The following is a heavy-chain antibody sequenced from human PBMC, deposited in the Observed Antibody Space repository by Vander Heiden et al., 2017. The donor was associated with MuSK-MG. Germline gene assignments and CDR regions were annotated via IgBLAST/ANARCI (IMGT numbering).Heavy chain of an antibody. CDR1: GFTSGSYS. Sequence: EVQLVDSGGGLVQPGGSLRLSCVARGFTSGSYSMSRVRQAPGQGLEWVAYITGSSGTIYYRDAVKGRFTISRDNAGNSLYLKMNRLRVEDTAVYYCTRVPGSYLNFDYWGQGSLVTVSS. J-gene: IGHJ4*02. D-gene: IGHD3-10*01. CDR3: TRVPGSYLNFDY. CDR2: ITGSSGTI. V-gene: IGHV3-48*01.